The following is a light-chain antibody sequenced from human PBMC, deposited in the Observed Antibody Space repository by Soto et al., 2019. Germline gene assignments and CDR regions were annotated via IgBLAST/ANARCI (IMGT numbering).Light chain of an antibody. V-gene: IGKV4-1*01. CDR2: WAS. J-gene: IGKJ2*01. CDR3: LQYYNSPYT. CDR1: QSILYNSNNKNY. Sequence: DIVMTQSPDSLAVSLGERATINCKSSQSILYNSNNKNYLAWYQQKSGQPPKLLFYWASTRESGVPDRFGGSGSGTDFTPTISSLQAEDVAVYYCLQYYNSPYTFGQGTKLEMK.